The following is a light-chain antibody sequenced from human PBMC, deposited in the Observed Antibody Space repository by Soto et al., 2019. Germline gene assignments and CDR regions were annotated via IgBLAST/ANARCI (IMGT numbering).Light chain of an antibody. Sequence: DIQMTQSPSTLSASVGDRVTITCRASQSISSWLAWYQQKPGKAPKLLIYKASSLESGVPTRFSGSGSGTEYTLTISSLQPDDFATHYCQQYNNWSPVTFGGGTKVEIK. J-gene: IGKJ4*01. CDR3: QQYNNWSPVT. V-gene: IGKV1-5*03. CDR1: QSISSW. CDR2: KAS.